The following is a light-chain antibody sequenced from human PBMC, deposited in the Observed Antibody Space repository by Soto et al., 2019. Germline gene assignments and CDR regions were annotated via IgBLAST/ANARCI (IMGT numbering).Light chain of an antibody. J-gene: IGLJ2*01. CDR1: SSNIGSNT. CDR3: VAWDDRLNAEV. V-gene: IGLV1-44*01. Sequence: QSVLTQPPSASGTPGQRVTISCSGSSSNIGSNTVNWYQQLPGTAPKLLIYSNNQRPSGVPDRFSGSKSGTSASLAISGLKSEDEADYYCVAWDDRLNAEVFGGGTKVTVL. CDR2: SNN.